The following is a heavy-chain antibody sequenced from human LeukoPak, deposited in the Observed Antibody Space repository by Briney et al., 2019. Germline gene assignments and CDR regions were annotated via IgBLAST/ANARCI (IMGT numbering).Heavy chain of an antibody. V-gene: IGHV4-59*01. CDR2: IYYSGST. CDR3: ARGGDYGEIDY. D-gene: IGHD4-17*01. Sequence: SETLSLTCTVSGGSISSYYWSWIRKPPGKGLEWIGYIYYSGSTNYNPSLKSRVTISVDTSKDQFSLKLSPVTAADTAVYYCARGGDYGEIDYWGQGTLVTVSS. J-gene: IGHJ4*02. CDR1: GGSISSYY.